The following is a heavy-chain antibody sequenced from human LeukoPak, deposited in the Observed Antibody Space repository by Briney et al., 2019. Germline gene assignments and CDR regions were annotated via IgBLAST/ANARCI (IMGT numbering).Heavy chain of an antibody. D-gene: IGHD5/OR15-5a*01. CDR2: VSSDGRDK. CDR1: GFTFSGYA. V-gene: IGHV3-30*03. Sequence: WGSLRLSCAASGFTFSGYAIHWVRQAPGKGLEWVAVVSSDGRDKHHADSVKGRFTISRDNSKNTLYLQTNSLRAEDTAVYYCARDLRRFAAYYFDYWGQGTLVTVSS. CDR3: ARDLRRFAAYYFDY. J-gene: IGHJ4*02.